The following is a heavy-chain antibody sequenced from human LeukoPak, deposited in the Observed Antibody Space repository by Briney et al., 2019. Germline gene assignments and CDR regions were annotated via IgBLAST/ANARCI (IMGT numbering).Heavy chain of an antibody. CDR1: GFTFSNFG. D-gene: IGHD6-13*01. J-gene: IGHJ4*02. V-gene: IGHV3-20*04. CDR3: ASRISSSF. Sequence: GGSLRLSCAASGFTFSNFGMSWVRQAPGEGLEWVSGITWNRDNIGYGDSVKGRFTISRDNVKNVLYLQMTSLRAEDTAVYYCASRISSSFWGQGTLVTVSS. CDR2: ITWNRDNI.